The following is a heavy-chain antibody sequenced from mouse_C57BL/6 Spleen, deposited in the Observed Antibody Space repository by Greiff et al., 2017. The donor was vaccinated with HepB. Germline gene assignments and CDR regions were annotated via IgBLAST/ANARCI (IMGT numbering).Heavy chain of an antibody. CDR1: GYTFTEYT. J-gene: IGHJ1*03. Sequence: VQWVESGAELVKPGASVKLSCKASGYTFTEYTIHWVKQRSGQGLEWIGWFYPGSGSIKYNEKFKDKATLTADKSSSTVYMELSRLTSEDSAVYFCARHEARDGYYGYFDVWGTGTTVTVSS. CDR3: ARHEARDGYYGYFDV. CDR2: FYPGSGSI. V-gene: IGHV1-62-2*01. D-gene: IGHD2-3*01.